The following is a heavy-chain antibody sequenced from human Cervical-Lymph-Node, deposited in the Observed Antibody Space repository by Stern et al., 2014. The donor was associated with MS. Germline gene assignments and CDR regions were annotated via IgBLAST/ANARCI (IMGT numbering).Heavy chain of an antibody. CDR2: ISAYNGNT. Sequence: VQLEESGAEVKKPGASVKVSCKASGYTFTSYGISWVRQAPGQGLEWMGWISAYNGNTNYAQKLQGRVTMTTDKSTSTAYMELRSLRSDDTAVYYCARDVRLRFLEWVRGGMDVWGQGTTVTVSS. V-gene: IGHV1-18*01. D-gene: IGHD3-3*01. J-gene: IGHJ6*02. CDR3: ARDVRLRFLEWVRGGMDV. CDR1: GYTFTSYG.